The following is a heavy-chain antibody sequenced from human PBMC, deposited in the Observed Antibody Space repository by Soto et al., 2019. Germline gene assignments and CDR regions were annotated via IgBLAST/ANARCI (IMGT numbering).Heavy chain of an antibody. Sequence: QLQLQESGPGLVKPSETLSLTCTVSGGSISSSSYYWGWIRQPPGKGLEWIGSIYYSGSTYYNPSLKSRVTISVDTSKNQFSLKLSSVPAADTAVYYCARLAWGYDGSGYYSPIPWGQGTLVTVSS. CDR2: IYYSGST. J-gene: IGHJ5*02. V-gene: IGHV4-39*01. D-gene: IGHD3-22*01. CDR3: ARLAWGYDGSGYYSPIP. CDR1: GGSISSSSYY.